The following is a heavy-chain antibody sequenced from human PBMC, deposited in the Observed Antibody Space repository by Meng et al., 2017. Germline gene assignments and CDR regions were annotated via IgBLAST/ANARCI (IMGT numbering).Heavy chain of an antibody. CDR3: AREEKGDYDY. CDR2: INEPGSQK. CDR1: EFTFSRYW. D-gene: IGHD2-21*01. J-gene: IGHJ4*02. V-gene: IGHV3-7*01. Sequence: GESLKISCAASEFTFSRYWVTWVRQAPGKGPEWVANINEPGSQKNYVDSVKGRFTISRDNSRNTLYLQMGSLRTEDTAVYYCAREEKGDYDYLGQGTLVTVSS.